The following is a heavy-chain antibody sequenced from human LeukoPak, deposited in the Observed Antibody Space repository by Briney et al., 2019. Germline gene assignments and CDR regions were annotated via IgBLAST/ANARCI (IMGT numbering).Heavy chain of an antibody. Sequence: PSQTLSLTCTVSGGSISSGDYYWSWIRQPPGKGMEWIGYIYYSGSTYYNPSLKSRVTISVDTSKNQFYLKLSSMTAADTAVYYCARDSYGSGSYIGWYYGMDVWGKGTTVTVSS. CDR3: ARDSYGSGSYIGWYYGMDV. D-gene: IGHD3-10*01. CDR1: GGSISSGDYY. CDR2: IYYSGST. J-gene: IGHJ6*04. V-gene: IGHV4-30-4*01.